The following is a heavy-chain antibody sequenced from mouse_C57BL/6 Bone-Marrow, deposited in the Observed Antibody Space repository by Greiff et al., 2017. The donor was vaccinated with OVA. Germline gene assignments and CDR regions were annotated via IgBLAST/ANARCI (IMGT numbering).Heavy chain of an antibody. D-gene: IGHD1-1*01. CDR1: GYTFTSYW. CDR3: ARRGGYYGCSSYFDY. CDR2: IHPNSGST. J-gene: IGHJ2*01. Sequence: QVQLQQPGAELVKPGASVKLSCKASGYTFTSYWMHWVKQRPGQGLEWIGMIHPNSGSTNYNEKFKSKATLTVDKSSSTAYMQLSSLTSEDSAVYYCARRGGYYGCSSYFDYWGQGTTLTVSS. V-gene: IGHV1-64*01.